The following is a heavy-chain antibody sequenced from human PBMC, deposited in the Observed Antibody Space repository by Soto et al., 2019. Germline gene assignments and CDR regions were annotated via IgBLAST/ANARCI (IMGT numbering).Heavy chain of an antibody. Sequence: EVLLVESGGGLVQPGGSLRLSCAASGFTFSSYSMIWVRQPPGKGLECISYIDSGGTTIYQTDSVKGRFTISRDNAKNSLYLQMNSLRGEDTAVYYCARRTSGWYSDYWGLGTLVTVSS. V-gene: IGHV3-48*01. CDR3: ARRTSGWYSDY. D-gene: IGHD6-19*01. CDR1: GFTFSSYS. CDR2: IDSGGTTI. J-gene: IGHJ4*02.